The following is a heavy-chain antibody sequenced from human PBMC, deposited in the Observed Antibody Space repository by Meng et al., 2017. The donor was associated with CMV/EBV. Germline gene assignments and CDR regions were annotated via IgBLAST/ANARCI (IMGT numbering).Heavy chain of an antibody. CDR1: AGSISTYD. Sequence: QVQRQEAGPGLVRPSETLSLTCAVSAGSISTYDWSWIRQPARKGLEWIGRIYTSGSTNYNPSLKGRVTMSVDTSKNQFSLKLSSVTAADTAVYYCARGSYYRYVIDYWGQGTLVTVSS. D-gene: IGHD2-21*01. CDR2: IYTSGST. V-gene: IGHV4-4*07. J-gene: IGHJ4*02. CDR3: ARGSYYRYVIDY.